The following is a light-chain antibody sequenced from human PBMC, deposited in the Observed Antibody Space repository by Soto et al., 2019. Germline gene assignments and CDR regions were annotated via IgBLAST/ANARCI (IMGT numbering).Light chain of an antibody. CDR1: QSVSSTY. CDR2: GAS. Sequence: EIVLTQSPGTLSLSPGERATLSCRASQSVSSTYLAWYQQKPGQAPRLLIYGASSRATGIPDRFSGSGSGTYFTITISRLAPEDFAVYYCQQYGSSRGTFGQGTKVEIK. CDR3: QQYGSSRGT. J-gene: IGKJ1*01. V-gene: IGKV3-20*01.